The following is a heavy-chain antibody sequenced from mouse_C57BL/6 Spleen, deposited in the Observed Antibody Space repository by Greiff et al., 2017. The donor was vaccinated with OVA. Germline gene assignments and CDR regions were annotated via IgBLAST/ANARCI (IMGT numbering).Heavy chain of an antibody. V-gene: IGHV1-50*01. D-gene: IGHD2-10*02. Sequence: QVQLQQPGAELVKPGASVKLSCKASGYTFTSYWMQWVKQRPGQGLEWIGEIDPSDSYTNYNQKFKGKATLTGDTSSSTTYMQLSSRTSEDSAVYYCASPSNSWDYWGQGTTLTVSS. J-gene: IGHJ2*01. CDR2: IDPSDSYT. CDR3: ASPSNSWDY. CDR1: GYTFTSYW.